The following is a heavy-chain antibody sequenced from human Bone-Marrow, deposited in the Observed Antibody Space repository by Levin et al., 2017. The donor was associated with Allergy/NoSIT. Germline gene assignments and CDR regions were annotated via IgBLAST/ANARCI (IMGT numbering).Heavy chain of an antibody. D-gene: IGHD4-23*01. CDR3: ARGSYFGGLSFDC. CDR2: IYHSGST. J-gene: IGHJ4*02. CDR1: GGSVRSGSYY. V-gene: IGHV4-61*01. Sequence: SQTLSLTCTVSGGSVRSGSYYWSWIRQPPGKGLEWIAYIYHSGSTKYNPSLKSRVTISLDTSRNQFSLRLTSLTAADTAVDYCARGSYFGGLSFDCWGKGTLVTVSS.